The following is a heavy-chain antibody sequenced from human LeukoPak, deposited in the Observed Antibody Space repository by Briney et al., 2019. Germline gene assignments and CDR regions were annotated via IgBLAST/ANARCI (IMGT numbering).Heavy chain of an antibody. J-gene: IGHJ4*02. CDR3: AGVANYRSGERLDY. CDR1: GGSISNYY. V-gene: IGHV4-4*07. CDR2: IYSSGST. D-gene: IGHD4/OR15-4a*01. Sequence: SETLSLTCTLSGGSISNYYWSWIRQPAGRGLEWIGRIYSSGSTNYNPSLKSRVTMSVGTSKNQFSLKLRSVTAADTAVYYCAGVANYRSGERLDYWGQGTLVTVSS.